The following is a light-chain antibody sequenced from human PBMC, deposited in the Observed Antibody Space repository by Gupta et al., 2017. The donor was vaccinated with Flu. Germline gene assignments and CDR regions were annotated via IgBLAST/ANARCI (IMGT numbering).Light chain of an antibody. J-gene: IGLJ1*01. CDR2: RDN. CDR1: SSNIGRDY. V-gene: IGLV1-47*01. CDR3: GAWDDSLSGYV. Sequence: QSVFTQPPSASGTPGQRVTISCSGTSSNIGRDYVYWYQQLPGMAPKLLIYRDNQRPSGVPDRFSGSKSGASASLAISGRRSEDEADYFCGAWDDSLSGYVFGPGTKVSVL.